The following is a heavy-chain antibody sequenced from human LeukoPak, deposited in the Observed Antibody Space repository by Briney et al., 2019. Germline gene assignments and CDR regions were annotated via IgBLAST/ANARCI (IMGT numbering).Heavy chain of an antibody. Sequence: PSETLSLTCTVSGGSISSYYWSWIRQPPGKGLEWIAYISDIGGINYNPSLKSRVTISFYTSKNQFSLKRSSVSAADTAVYYCAGLHPRNTVDFWGQGTLVTVSS. J-gene: IGHJ4*02. CDR3: AGLHPRNTVDF. D-gene: IGHD2/OR15-2a*01. V-gene: IGHV4-59*08. CDR2: ISDIGGI. CDR1: GGSISSYY.